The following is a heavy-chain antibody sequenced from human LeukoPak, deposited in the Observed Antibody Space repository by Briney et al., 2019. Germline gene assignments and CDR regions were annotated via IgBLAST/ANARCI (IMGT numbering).Heavy chain of an antibody. CDR3: ARQYSSGWDYYYYMDV. Sequence: PSETLSLTCTVSGGSISSSSYYWGWIRQPPGKGLEWIGSIYYSGSTYYNPSLKSRVTISVDTSKNQFSLKLSSVTAADTAVYYCARQYSSGWDYYYYMDVWGKGTTVTISS. CDR2: IYYSGST. J-gene: IGHJ6*03. V-gene: IGHV4-39*07. CDR1: GGSISSSSYY. D-gene: IGHD6-19*01.